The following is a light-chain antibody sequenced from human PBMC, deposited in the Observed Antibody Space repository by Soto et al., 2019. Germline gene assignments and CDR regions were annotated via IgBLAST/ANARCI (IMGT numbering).Light chain of an antibody. J-gene: IGLJ1*01. CDR3: CSYASSGTYV. V-gene: IGLV2-23*01. Sequence: QSVLTQPGSVCRSPGQPIPITCNGTSSDVGSYNLVSWYQQHPGKAPKLMIYEGSRRPSGISSRFSGSKSGNTASLTISELQAEDEADFYSCSYASSGTYVFGTGTKVT. CDR1: SSDVGSYNL. CDR2: EGS.